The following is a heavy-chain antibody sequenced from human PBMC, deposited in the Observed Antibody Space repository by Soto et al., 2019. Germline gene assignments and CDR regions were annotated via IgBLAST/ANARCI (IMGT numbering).Heavy chain of an antibody. V-gene: IGHV4-39*01. CDR1: GGSISSNNYY. Sequence: QLQLQESGPGLVKPSETLSLTCFVSGGSISSNNYYWGWIRQPPGKGLEWIGSMSYSRSTYYNPSLKSRVTISVDTSKNQFSLKLSSVTAADTAVYYCARALGPSREIYCSSTSCYRPRFDPWGQGTLVTVSS. CDR3: ARALGPSREIYCSSTSCYRPRFDP. D-gene: IGHD2-2*01. CDR2: MSYSRST. J-gene: IGHJ5*02.